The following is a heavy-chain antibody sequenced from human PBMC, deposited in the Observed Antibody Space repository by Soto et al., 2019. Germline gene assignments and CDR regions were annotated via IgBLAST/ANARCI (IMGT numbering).Heavy chain of an antibody. Sequence: ASVKVSCKASGYTFTSRYMHWVRQAPGQGLEWMGIINPSDGSTTYAQKFQGRVSMTRDNSKNTLYLQMNSLRAEDTAVYYCAKAYSNSWPNDWFDPWGQGTLVTVSS. D-gene: IGHD6-13*01. CDR1: GYTFTSRY. CDR2: INPSDGST. V-gene: IGHV1-46*01. J-gene: IGHJ5*02. CDR3: AKAYSNSWPNDWFDP.